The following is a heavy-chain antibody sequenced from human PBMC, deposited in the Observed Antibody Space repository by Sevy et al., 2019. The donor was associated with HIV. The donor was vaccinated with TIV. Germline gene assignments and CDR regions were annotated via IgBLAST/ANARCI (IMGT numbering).Heavy chain of an antibody. V-gene: IGHV4-39*01. CDR3: ARHRVHDYVWGTFGPFDI. CDR1: GDSISSSSYF. J-gene: IGHJ2*01. Sequence: SETLSLTCTVSGDSISSSSYFWGWIRQPPGKGLEWIGSVSYSEDTYYRPSLKSRATISIDTSTNKFSLRLTSVTVADTAAYYCARHRVHDYVWGTFGPFDIWGRGTLVTVSS. D-gene: IGHD3-16*01. CDR2: VSYSEDT.